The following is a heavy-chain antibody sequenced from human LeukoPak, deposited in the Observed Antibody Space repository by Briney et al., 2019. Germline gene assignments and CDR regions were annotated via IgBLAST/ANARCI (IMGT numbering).Heavy chain of an antibody. CDR2: ISSSGSTI. CDR1: GFTFSSYE. D-gene: IGHD3-9*01. V-gene: IGHV3-48*03. J-gene: IGHJ6*03. Sequence: GGSLRLSCAASGFTFSSYEMDWVRQAPGKGLEGVSYISSSGSTIYYADSVKGRFTISRDNAKNSLYLQMNSLRAEDTAVYYCARDAAIGGVLRYFDWNYYYYYMDVWGKGTTVTISS. CDR3: ARDAAIGGVLRYFDWNYYYYYMDV.